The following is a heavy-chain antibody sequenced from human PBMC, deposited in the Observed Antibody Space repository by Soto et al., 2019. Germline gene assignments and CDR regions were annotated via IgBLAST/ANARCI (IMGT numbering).Heavy chain of an antibody. V-gene: IGHV3-30*04. J-gene: IGHJ4*02. D-gene: IGHD6-19*01. CDR2: ISYDGKNK. CDR3: ARDRGTSGWFGGFDY. Sequence: QVHLVESGGGVVQPGRSLRLSCAASRFTFSTYAMHWVRQAPGKGLEWVAVISYDGKNKYYAVSVKGRFTISRDNSENTLYLHMNSLRDDDTAVYFCARDRGTSGWFGGFDYWGQGTLVTVSS. CDR1: RFTFSTYA.